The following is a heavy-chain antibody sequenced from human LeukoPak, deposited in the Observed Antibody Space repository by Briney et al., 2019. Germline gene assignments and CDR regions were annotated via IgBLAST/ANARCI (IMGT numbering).Heavy chain of an antibody. V-gene: IGHV4-61*08. CDR2: IYYSGST. J-gene: IGHJ4*02. CDR1: GGSISSGGYS. CDR3: AREHGLSFDY. Sequence: SETLPLTCAVSGGSISSGGYSWSWIRQPPGKGLEWIGYIYYSGSTNYNPSLKSRVTISVDTSKNQFSLKLSSVTAADTAVYYCAREHGLSFDYWGQGTLVTVSS.